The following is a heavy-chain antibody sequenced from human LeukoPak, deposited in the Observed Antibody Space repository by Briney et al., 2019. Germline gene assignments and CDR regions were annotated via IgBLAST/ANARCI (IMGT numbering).Heavy chain of an antibody. Sequence: SETLSLTCTVSGASVTTTLYYWVWARQSPGKGLEWIGSFYYGGITYYHPSLKSRVTVSVDTSRSQFSLKLISVTAADTAVYYCARAGRDGYSPASDSFDIWGQGKTVTVSS. CDR2: FYYGGIT. V-gene: IGHV4-39*07. D-gene: IGHD5-24*01. J-gene: IGHJ3*02. CDR3: ARAGRDGYSPASDSFDI. CDR1: GASVTTTLYY.